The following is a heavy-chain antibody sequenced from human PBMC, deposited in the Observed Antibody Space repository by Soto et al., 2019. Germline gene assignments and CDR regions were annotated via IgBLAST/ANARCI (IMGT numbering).Heavy chain of an antibody. CDR1: VFTFSSYG. CDR3: AREAAVDGWTPFSDY. Sequence: VGSLRLSCAASVFTFSSYGMHCVRHSPGKGLEWVAVIWYDGSNKYYADSVKGRFTISRDNSKNTLYLQMNSLRAEDTAVYYCAREAAVDGWTPFSDYWGQGTLVTVSS. J-gene: IGHJ4*02. CDR2: IWYDGSNK. V-gene: IGHV3-33*01. D-gene: IGHD6-19*01.